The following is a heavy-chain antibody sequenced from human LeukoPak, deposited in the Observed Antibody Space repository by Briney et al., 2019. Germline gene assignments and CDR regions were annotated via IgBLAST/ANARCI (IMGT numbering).Heavy chain of an antibody. CDR2: INHSGST. J-gene: IGHJ4*02. V-gene: IGHV4-34*01. CDR1: GGSISSYY. CDR3: ARILGYCSGGSCRDY. Sequence: SETLSLTCTVSGGSISSYYWSWIRQPPGKGLEWIGEINHSGSTNYNPSLKSRVTISVDTSKNQFSLKLSSVTAADTAVYYCARILGYCSGGSCRDYWGQGTLVTVSS. D-gene: IGHD2-15*01.